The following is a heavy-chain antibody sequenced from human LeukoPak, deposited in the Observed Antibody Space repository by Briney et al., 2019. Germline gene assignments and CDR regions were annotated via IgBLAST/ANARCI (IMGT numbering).Heavy chain of an antibody. CDR2: INHSGST. CDR3: ARAAAAGRGGNWFDP. D-gene: IGHD6-13*01. V-gene: IGHV4-34*01. CDR1: GGSFSGYY. Sequence: SETLSLTCAVYGGSFSGYYWSWIRQPPGKGLEWIGEINHSGSTNYNPSLKSRVTISVDTSKNQFFLKLSSVTAADTAVYYCARAAAAGRGGNWFDPWGQGTLVTVSS. J-gene: IGHJ5*02.